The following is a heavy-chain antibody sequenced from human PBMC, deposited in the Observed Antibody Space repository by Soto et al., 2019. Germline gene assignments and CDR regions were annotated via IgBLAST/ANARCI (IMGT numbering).Heavy chain of an antibody. V-gene: IGHV4-59*01. CDR3: ARVKRSTSRLDP. CDR2: VYYSGST. J-gene: IGHJ5*02. CDR1: GGSISGYY. D-gene: IGHD1-26*01. Sequence: PSETLSLTCTVSGGSISGYYWSWLRQPPGKGLEWIGYVYYSGSTSYNPSLETGVTISVDTSKNQFSLKLTSVTPADTAIYYCARVKRSTSRLDPWGQGTLVTVSS.